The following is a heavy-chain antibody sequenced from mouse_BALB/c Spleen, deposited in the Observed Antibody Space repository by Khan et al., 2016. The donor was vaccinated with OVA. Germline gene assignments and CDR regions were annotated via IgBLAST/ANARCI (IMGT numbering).Heavy chain of an antibody. V-gene: IGHV5-9*02. J-gene: IGHJ3*01. CDR3: ARGQTARAALRFAY. CDR1: GFAFSTYD. D-gene: IGHD3-2*01. Sequence: EVELVESGGGLVKPGGSLKLSCAASGFAFSTYDMPWVRQTPEQRLEWVATISSSGTYTYYSVSVKGRFTISRDNARNTLYLQMSSLRSEDTALYCCARGQTARAALRFAYWGQGTPVTVSA. CDR2: ISSSGTYT.